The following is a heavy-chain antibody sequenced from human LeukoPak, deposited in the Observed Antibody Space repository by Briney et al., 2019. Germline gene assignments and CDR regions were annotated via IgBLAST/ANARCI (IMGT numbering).Heavy chain of an antibody. Sequence: SETLSLTCTVSGGSISSGSYYWGWIRQPPGKGLEWIGSIYYSGSTYYNPSLKSRVTISVDTSKNQFSLKLSSVTAADTAVYYCHYDFWSGDDYWGQGTLVTVSS. V-gene: IGHV4-39*01. CDR2: IYYSGST. J-gene: IGHJ4*02. D-gene: IGHD3-3*01. CDR1: GGSISSGSYY. CDR3: HYDFWSGDDY.